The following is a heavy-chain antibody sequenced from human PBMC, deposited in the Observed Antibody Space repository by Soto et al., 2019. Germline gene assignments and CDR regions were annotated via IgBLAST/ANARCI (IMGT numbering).Heavy chain of an antibody. J-gene: IGHJ4*02. CDR3: ARDCNWFRFFDC. CDR2: INPSGGST. CDR1: GYTFTSYY. Sequence: ASVKVSCKASGYTFTSYYMHWVRQAPGQGLEWMGIINPSGGSTSYAQKFQGRVTLTRETSTSTVYMELSSLRSEDTAVYYCARDCNWFRFFDCWGQGTLVTVSS. V-gene: IGHV1-46*01. D-gene: IGHD2-15*01.